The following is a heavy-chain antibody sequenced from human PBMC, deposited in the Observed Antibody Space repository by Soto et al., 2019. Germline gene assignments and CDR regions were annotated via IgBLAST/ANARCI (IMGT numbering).Heavy chain of an antibody. CDR3: ARGVRYCSGGSCRGWRYYYYHMDV. Sequence: QVQLQQWGAGLLKPSETLSLTCAVYGGSFSGYYWSWIRQPPGKGLEWIGEINHSGSTNYNPSLKSRVTISVDTSKNQFSLKLSSVTAADTAVYYCARGVRYCSGGSCRGWRYYYYHMDVWGKGTTVTVSS. D-gene: IGHD2-15*01. V-gene: IGHV4-34*01. CDR2: INHSGST. CDR1: GGSFSGYY. J-gene: IGHJ6*03.